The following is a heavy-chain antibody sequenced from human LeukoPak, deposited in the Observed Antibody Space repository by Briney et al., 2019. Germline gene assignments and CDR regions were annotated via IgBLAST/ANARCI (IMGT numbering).Heavy chain of an antibody. CDR1: GFTFSSYG. J-gene: IGHJ4*02. Sequence: PGGSLRLSCAASGFTFSSYGMSWVRQAPGKGLEWVSGISGSGGSTYYADSVKGRFTISRDNSKNTLYLRMNSLRAEDTAVYYCAKAVVPVISRHYFDYWGQGTLVTVSS. V-gene: IGHV3-23*01. CDR3: AKAVVPVISRHYFDY. D-gene: IGHD3-22*01. CDR2: ISGSGGST.